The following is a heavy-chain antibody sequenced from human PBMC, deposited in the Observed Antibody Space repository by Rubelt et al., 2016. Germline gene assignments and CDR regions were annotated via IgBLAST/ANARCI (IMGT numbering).Heavy chain of an antibody. Sequence: QVQLQESGPGLVKPSETLSLTCTVSGYSISSGYFWGWIRQPPGKGLEWIGNIHHGGNTYYNPSLKSRVTLSVDSSTYQYPRKLSPVTAADTSVYYCAARPDCLRDDEYFDYWGQGALVTVSS. D-gene: IGHD2-21*02. CDR3: AARPDCLRDDEYFDY. CDR1: GYSISSGYF. V-gene: IGHV4-38-2*02. CDR2: IHHGGNT. J-gene: IGHJ4*02.